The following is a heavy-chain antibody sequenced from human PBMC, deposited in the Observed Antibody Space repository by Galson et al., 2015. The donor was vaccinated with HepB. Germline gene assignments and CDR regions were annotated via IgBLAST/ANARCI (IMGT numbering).Heavy chain of an antibody. CDR3: ARVKGYYGSGGLEY. CDR1: GYTFTGYY. D-gene: IGHD3-10*01. J-gene: IGHJ4*02. Sequence: SVKVSCKASGYTFTGYYMHWVRQAPGQGLEWMGWINPNSGGTNYAQKFQGRVTMTRDTSISTAYMELSRLRSDDTAVYYCARVKGYYGSGGLEYWGQGTLVTVSS. V-gene: IGHV1-2*02. CDR2: INPNSGGT.